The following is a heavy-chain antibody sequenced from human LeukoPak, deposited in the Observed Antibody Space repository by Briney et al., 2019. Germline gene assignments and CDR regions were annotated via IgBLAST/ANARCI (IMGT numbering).Heavy chain of an antibody. J-gene: IGHJ4*02. Sequence: GGSLRLSCVVSGFTFSGSAVHWVRQASGKGLESVGRIRSKANNYATAYAASVKGRFTISRDDSKNTAYLQMNSLKTEDTAVYYCTGDNFDSSVKFDYWGQGTLVTVSS. CDR3: TGDNFDSSVKFDY. D-gene: IGHD3-22*01. CDR2: IRSKANNYAT. CDR1: GFTFSGSA. V-gene: IGHV3-73*01.